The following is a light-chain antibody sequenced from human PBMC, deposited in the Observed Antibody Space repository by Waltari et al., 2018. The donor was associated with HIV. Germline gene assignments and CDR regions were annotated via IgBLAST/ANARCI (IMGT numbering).Light chain of an antibody. CDR3: QQCGSSPPYT. CDR1: QSDSSSY. CDR2: GGS. J-gene: IGKJ2*01. V-gene: IGKV3-20*01. Sequence: EIVLTQSPGTLSLSPGERATLSCRASQSDSSSYLAWYQQKPGQAPRLLIYGGSSRATGIPDRFSGSGSGTDFTLTISRLEPEDFAVYYCQQCGSSPPYTFGQGTKLEIK.